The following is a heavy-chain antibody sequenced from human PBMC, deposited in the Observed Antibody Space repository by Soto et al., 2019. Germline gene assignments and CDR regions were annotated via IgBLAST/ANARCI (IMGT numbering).Heavy chain of an antibody. Sequence: ASVKVSCKASGGTFSSYAISWVRQAPGQGLEWMGGIIPIFGTANYAQKFQGRVTITADKSTSTAYMELSSLRSEDTAVYYCARYSNYYARSGYFDAFDICGQGRMVTVSS. V-gene: IGHV1-69*06. CDR1: GGTFSSYA. J-gene: IGHJ3*02. D-gene: IGHD3-22*01. CDR2: IIPIFGTA. CDR3: ARYSNYYARSGYFDAFDI.